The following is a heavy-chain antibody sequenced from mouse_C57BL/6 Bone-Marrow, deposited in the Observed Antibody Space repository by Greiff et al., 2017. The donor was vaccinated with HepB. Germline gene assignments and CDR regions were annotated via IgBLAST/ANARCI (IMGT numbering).Heavy chain of an antibody. D-gene: IGHD3-2*02. V-gene: IGHV1-81*01. CDR3: ARRSSV. Sequence: QVQLKESGAELARPGASVKLSCKASGYTFTSYGISWVKQRTGQGLEWIGEIYPRSGNTYYNEKFKGKATLTADKSSSKAYMELRSLTSEDYAVYFCARRSSVWGQGTLVTVSA. CDR2: IYPRSGNT. CDR1: GYTFTSYG. J-gene: IGHJ3*01.